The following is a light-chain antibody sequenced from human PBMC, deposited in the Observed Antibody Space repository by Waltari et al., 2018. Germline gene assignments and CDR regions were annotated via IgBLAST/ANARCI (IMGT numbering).Light chain of an antibody. V-gene: IGLV1-44*01. CDR2: NNK. CDR1: SSNIGANA. Sequence: QSLLTQPPSASATPGQRVTVSCSGSSSNIGANAVNWYQQPPGTAPKLPIYNNKARPSGVPDRFSGSKSGPSASRAISGLQSEDEARYYCAAWDGSLHGVVFGGGTNLAVL. CDR3: AAWDGSLHGVV. J-gene: IGLJ2*01.